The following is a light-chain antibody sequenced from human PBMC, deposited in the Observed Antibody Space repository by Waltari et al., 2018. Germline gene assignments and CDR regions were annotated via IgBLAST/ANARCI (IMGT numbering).Light chain of an antibody. CDR2: GAS. J-gene: IGKJ5*01. Sequence: DTQMTQSPSSVSESVGDRGTMSCRTRQDVSNYLAWYQQKPGKAPKLLIYGASTLESGVPSRFSGSGSGTEFTLAISSLQPDDFATYYCQQANSFPFTFGQGTRLEI. V-gene: IGKV1D-12*01. CDR3: QQANSFPFT. CDR1: QDVSNY.